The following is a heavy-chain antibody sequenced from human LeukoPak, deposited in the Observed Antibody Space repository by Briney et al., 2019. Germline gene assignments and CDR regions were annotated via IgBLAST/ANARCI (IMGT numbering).Heavy chain of an antibody. CDR2: IRSKAYGGTT. CDR3: AREGNYYGSGSYDY. Sequence: GGSLRLSCTASGFIFGDCAMSWFRQAPGKGLEWVGFIRSKAYGGTTEYAASVKGRFTISRDDSKSIAYLQMNSLKIEDTAVYSCAREGNYYGSGSYDYWGQGTLVTVSS. J-gene: IGHJ4*02. V-gene: IGHV3-49*03. CDR1: GFIFGDCA. D-gene: IGHD3-10*01.